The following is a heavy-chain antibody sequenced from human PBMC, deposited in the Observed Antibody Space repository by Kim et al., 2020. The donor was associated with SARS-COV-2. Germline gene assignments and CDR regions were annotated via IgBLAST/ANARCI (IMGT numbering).Heavy chain of an antibody. CDR3: ARVRYSYGLPFDY. Sequence: SETLSLTCTVSGGSISSYYWSWIRQPPGKGLEWIGYIYYSGSTNYNPALKSRVTILVDTSKNQFSLKLSSVTAADTAVYYCARVRYSYGLPFDYWGQGTLVTVSS. J-gene: IGHJ4*02. V-gene: IGHV4-59*01. CDR1: GGSISSYY. D-gene: IGHD5-18*01. CDR2: IYYSGST.